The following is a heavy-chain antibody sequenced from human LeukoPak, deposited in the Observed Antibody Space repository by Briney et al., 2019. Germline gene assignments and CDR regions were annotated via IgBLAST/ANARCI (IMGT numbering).Heavy chain of an antibody. V-gene: IGHV1-18*01. D-gene: IGHD3-16*01. CDR2: ISAFNGNT. Sequence: ASVKVSCKASGYSFTSYGISWVRQAPGQGLEGMGWISAFNGNTNYGQKLKGRVTMTTDTSTSTAYMEVRSLRSDDTAVYYCARSYYVWGSYRNYFDYWGQGTLVTVSS. J-gene: IGHJ4*02. CDR3: ARSYYVWGSYRNYFDY. CDR1: GYSFTSYG.